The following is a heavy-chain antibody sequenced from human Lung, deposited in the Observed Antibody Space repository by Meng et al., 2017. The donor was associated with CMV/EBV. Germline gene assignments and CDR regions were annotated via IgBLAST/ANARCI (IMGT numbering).Heavy chain of an antibody. Sequence: GESLKISCAASEFTLSTYVMHWVRQAPGKGLQWVAVISSDGTNRHYADSVKGRFTISRDNSLSTVYLQMNSLRTEDTALYYCVRDLKAGYCGDGSCFSGLDYXGQGXLVTVSS. J-gene: IGHJ4*02. CDR1: EFTLSTYV. CDR3: VRDLKAGYCGDGSCFSGLDY. V-gene: IGHV3-30*04. CDR2: ISSDGTNR. D-gene: IGHD2-15*01.